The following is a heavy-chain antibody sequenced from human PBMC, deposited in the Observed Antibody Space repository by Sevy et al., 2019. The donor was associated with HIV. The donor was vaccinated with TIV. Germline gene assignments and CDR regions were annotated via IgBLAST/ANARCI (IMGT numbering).Heavy chain of an antibody. CDR3: AREGPRIAQFDY. CDR1: GDSISNSDYY. V-gene: IGHV4-39*02. D-gene: IGHD6-13*01. J-gene: IGHJ4*02. Sequence: SETLSLTCTVSGDSISNSDYYWAWIRQPPGKGLDWIGSIYYSGSTYYTPSLKSRVTISVDTSKNQFSLKLRSVTAADTAVYYCAREGPRIAQFDYWGQGTLVTVSS. CDR2: IYYSGST.